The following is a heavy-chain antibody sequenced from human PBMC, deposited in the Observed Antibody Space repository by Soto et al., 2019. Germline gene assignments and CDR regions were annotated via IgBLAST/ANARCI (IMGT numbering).Heavy chain of an antibody. J-gene: IGHJ4*02. Sequence: SSETLSLTCTVSGGSISSGGYYWSWIRQHPGKGLEWIGYIYYSGSTYYNPSLKSRVTISVDTSKNQFSLKLSSVTAADTAVYYCARAVRDLMIVVVWGQGTLVTVSS. CDR3: ARAVRDLMIVVV. V-gene: IGHV4-31*03. CDR2: IYYSGST. CDR1: GGSISSGGYY. D-gene: IGHD3-22*01.